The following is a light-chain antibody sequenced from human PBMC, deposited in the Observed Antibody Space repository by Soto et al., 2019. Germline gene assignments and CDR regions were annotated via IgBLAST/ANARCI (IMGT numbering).Light chain of an antibody. CDR2: KDS. V-gene: IGLV3-25*03. CDR1: ALAKQI. CDR3: QSADSSGSYRV. Sequence: SYELTQPPSVSVSPGQTARIICSGDALAKQIAYWYQQKPGQAPVLVIYKDSERPSGIPERFSGSNSGTTVTLTINGVQAEDEADYYCQSADSSGSYRVFGGGTKLTV. J-gene: IGLJ2*01.